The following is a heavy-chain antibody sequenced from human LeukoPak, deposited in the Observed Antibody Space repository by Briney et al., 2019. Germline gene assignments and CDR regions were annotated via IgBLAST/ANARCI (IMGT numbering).Heavy chain of an antibody. V-gene: IGHV4-59*08. CDR2: IYYSGST. CDR1: GGSISSYY. D-gene: IGHD4-17*01. Sequence: SETLSLTCTVSGGSISSYYWSWIRQPPGKGLEWIGYIYYSGSTNYNPSLKSRVTISVDPSKNQVSLKLSSVTAADTAVYYCARSYGLDAFDIWGQGTMVSVSS. J-gene: IGHJ3*02. CDR3: ARSYGLDAFDI.